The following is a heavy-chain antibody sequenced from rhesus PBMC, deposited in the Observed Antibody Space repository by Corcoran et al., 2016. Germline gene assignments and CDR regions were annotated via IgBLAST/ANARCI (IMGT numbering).Heavy chain of an antibody. Sequence: EVQLVESGGGLAKPGGSLRLACAASGFTVSDYYMDWVRQAPGKGLEWVSRISNGGGSTWYADSVKCRFTISRENTKNTLYLQMNSLRAEDTAVYYCARRGYSNYGNYFDYWGQGVLVTVSS. CDR1: GFTVSDYY. V-gene: IGHV3-178*01. CDR3: ARRGYSNYGNYFDY. J-gene: IGHJ4*01. CDR2: ISNGGGST. D-gene: IGHD4-23*01.